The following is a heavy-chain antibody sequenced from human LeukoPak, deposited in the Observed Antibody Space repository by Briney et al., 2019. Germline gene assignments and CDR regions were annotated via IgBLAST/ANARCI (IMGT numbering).Heavy chain of an antibody. V-gene: IGHV3-30*01. Sequence: PGGSLRLSCAASGSTFSTYAMHWVRQAPGKGLDWVAVISAFISYDGSNKYYADSVKGRFTISRDNSKNTLYLQMNSLRAEDTAVDFWARDALTGIVPAANRNPNFYYYYYMDVWGKGTTVTVSS. CDR1: GSTFSTYA. D-gene: IGHD2-2*01. CDR3: ARDALTGIVPAANRNPNFYYYYYMDV. CDR2: ISAFISYDGSNK. J-gene: IGHJ6*03.